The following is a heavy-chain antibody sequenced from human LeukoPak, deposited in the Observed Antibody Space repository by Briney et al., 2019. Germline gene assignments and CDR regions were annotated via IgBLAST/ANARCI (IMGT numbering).Heavy chain of an antibody. V-gene: IGHV3-30-3*01. D-gene: IGHD6-13*01. CDR2: ISYDGSNK. CDR3: ARGLRYSSSWYNFDY. J-gene: IGHJ4*02. Sequence: PGGSLRLSCAASGFTFSSYAMHWVRQAPGKGLEWVAVISYDGSNKYYADSVKGRFTISRDNAKNPLYLQMNSLRDEDTAVYYCARGLRYSSSWYNFDYWGQGTLVTVSS. CDR1: GFTFSSYA.